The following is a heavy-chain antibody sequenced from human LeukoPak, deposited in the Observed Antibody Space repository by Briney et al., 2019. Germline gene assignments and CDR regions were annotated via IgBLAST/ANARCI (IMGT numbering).Heavy chain of an antibody. Sequence: PSETLSLTCTVSGGSISSSSYYWGWIRQPPGKGLEWIGSIYYSGSTYYNPSLKSRVTISVDTSKNQFSLKLSSVTAADTAVYYCASHQYYDFWSGYFASLDYWGQGTLVTVSS. CDR1: GGSISSSSYY. V-gene: IGHV4-39*01. CDR2: IYYSGST. CDR3: ASHQYYDFWSGYFASLDY. D-gene: IGHD3-3*01. J-gene: IGHJ4*02.